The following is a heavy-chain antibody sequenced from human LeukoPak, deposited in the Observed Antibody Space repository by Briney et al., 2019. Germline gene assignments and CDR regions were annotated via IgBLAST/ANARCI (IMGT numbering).Heavy chain of an antibody. J-gene: IGHJ4*02. CDR3: AKQSELLPVTDY. D-gene: IGHD1-26*01. CDR2: IRHDGSTK. Sequence: PGGSMILCCAAAGFTFSSYGMHWVHQAPGKGLELGGFIRHDGSTKYHADSVNGRFTTSRDNSKNTLYLQMSGLTAEDTAVYYCAKQSELLPVTDYWGQGTLVTVSS. CDR1: GFTFSSYG. V-gene: IGHV3-30*02.